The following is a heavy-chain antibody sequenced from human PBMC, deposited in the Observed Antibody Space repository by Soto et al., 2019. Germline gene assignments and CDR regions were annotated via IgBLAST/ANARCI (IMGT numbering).Heavy chain of an antibody. CDR1: GFSLSTSGVG. Sequence: QITLKESGPTLVKPTQTLTLTCTFSGFSLSTSGVGVGWIRQPPGKALEWLALIYWDDDKRYSPSLKSRLTITKDTSKNQVVLTMTXMDPXXXATXXXAXXXGXXGXLSDWGQGTLVTVSS. D-gene: IGHD3-10*01. J-gene: IGHJ4*02. V-gene: IGHV2-5*02. CDR3: AXXXGXXGXLSD. CDR2: IYWDDDK.